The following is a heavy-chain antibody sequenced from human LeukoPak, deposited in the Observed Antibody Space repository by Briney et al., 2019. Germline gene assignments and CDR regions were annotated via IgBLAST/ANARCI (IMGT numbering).Heavy chain of an antibody. Sequence: PGGSLRLSCAASGFTVSSNYMSWVRQAPGKGLEWVSAISGSGGSTYYADSVKGRFTISRDNSKNTLYLQMNSLRAEDTAVYYCAKETFWGGDDHYFDYWGQGTLVTVSS. CDR2: ISGSGGST. CDR1: GFTVSSNY. V-gene: IGHV3-23*01. D-gene: IGHD3-16*01. CDR3: AKETFWGGDDHYFDY. J-gene: IGHJ4*02.